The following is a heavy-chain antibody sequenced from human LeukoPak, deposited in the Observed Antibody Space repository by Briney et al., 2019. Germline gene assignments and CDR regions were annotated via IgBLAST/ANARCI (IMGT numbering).Heavy chain of an antibody. CDR3: ARLRRYCSSTSCPKTLDV. CDR1: GGSFSAYY. D-gene: IGHD2-2*01. CDR2: ISHGGTT. J-gene: IGHJ6*04. V-gene: IGHV4-34*01. Sequence: SETLSLTCAVNGGSFSAYYWNWIRQPPGKGVEWIGEISHGGTTNYNPSLKNRLTISVDTSQNQFSLKLSSVTAADTAVYYCARLRRYCSSTSCPKTLDVWGKGTTVTVPS.